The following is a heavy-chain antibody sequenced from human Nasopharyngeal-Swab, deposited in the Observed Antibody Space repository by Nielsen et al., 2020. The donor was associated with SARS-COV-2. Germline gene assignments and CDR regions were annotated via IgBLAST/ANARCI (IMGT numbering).Heavy chain of an antibody. CDR1: GFTVSSNY. D-gene: IGHD3-22*01. Sequence: GGSLRLSCAASGFTVSSNYMSWVRQAPGKGLEWVSVIYSGGSTYYADSVKGRFTISRDNSKNTLYLQMNSLRAEDTAVYYCARDSYYYDSNGYYRYYYYYGMDVWGQGTTVTVSS. J-gene: IGHJ6*02. CDR2: IYSGGST. V-gene: IGHV3-66*01. CDR3: ARDSYYYDSNGYYRYYYYYGMDV.